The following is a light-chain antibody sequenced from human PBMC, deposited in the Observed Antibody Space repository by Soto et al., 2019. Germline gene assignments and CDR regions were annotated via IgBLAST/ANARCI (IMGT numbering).Light chain of an antibody. Sequence: EIVMTQSPATLSVSPGERATLSCRASQSVNNNLAWYQQKPGQAPRLLIYGASIRATGVPARFSGSGSGTEFTLTISSLQSEDFAVYYCQQYNKWPPWTFGQGPKVEI. CDR2: GAS. V-gene: IGKV3-15*01. J-gene: IGKJ1*01. CDR3: QQYNKWPPWT. CDR1: QSVNNN.